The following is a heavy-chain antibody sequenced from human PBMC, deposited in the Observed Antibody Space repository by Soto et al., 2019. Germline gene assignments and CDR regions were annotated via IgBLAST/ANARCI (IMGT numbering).Heavy chain of an antibody. Sequence: QVQLQESGPGLVKPSQTLSLTCTVSGGSISSGGYYWSWIRQHPGKGLEWIGYIYYSGSTYYNPSLKSRVTISVDTSKNQFSLKLSSVTAADTAVYYCARGQDIVATISVGGLNWFDPWGQGTLVTVSS. J-gene: IGHJ5*02. CDR1: GGSISSGGYY. D-gene: IGHD5-12*01. CDR3: ARGQDIVATISVGGLNWFDP. V-gene: IGHV4-31*03. CDR2: IYYSGST.